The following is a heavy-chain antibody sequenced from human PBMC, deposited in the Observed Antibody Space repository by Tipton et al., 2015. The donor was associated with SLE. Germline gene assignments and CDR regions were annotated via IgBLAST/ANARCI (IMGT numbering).Heavy chain of an antibody. J-gene: IGHJ4*02. D-gene: IGHD1-26*01. CDR2: IYFSGST. V-gene: IGHV4-39*07. CDR3: VRINSGASRLFDY. Sequence: TLSLTCNVSGGSISSSSYYWGWIRQPPGKGLEWIGNIYFSGSTYYNPSLKSRVTISMDTSKNQFSLRLRSVTAADTAVYYCVRINSGASRLFDYWGQGMLVAVSS. CDR1: GGSISSSSYY.